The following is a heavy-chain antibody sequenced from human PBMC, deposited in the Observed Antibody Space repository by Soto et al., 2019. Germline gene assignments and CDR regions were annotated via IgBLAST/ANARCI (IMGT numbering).Heavy chain of an antibody. Sequence: QVQLVQSGAEVKKPGASVKVSCKASGYTFTSYGISWVRQAPGQGREWMGWISAYNGNTNYAQKLQGRVTMTTDTSTSTAYMELRSLRSDDTAVYYCARDRYCSSSSCYVWFDPWGQGTLVTVSS. D-gene: IGHD2-2*01. CDR3: ARDRYCSSSSCYVWFDP. CDR2: ISAYNGNT. CDR1: GYTFTSYG. J-gene: IGHJ5*02. V-gene: IGHV1-18*04.